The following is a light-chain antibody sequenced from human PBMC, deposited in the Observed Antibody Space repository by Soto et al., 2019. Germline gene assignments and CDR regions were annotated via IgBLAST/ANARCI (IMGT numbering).Light chain of an antibody. CDR2: RSD. Sequence: QLVLTQSPSASGTPGQRVTIACSGSNSNIGSNNVNWYRHVPGTAPKLLIFRSDQRPSGVPDRSSGSRSGTSASLVINGLESGDEAHYYCAAWDDSRHGVVFGGGTKLTVL. CDR1: NSNIGSNN. V-gene: IGLV1-44*01. J-gene: IGLJ2*01. CDR3: AAWDDSRHGVV.